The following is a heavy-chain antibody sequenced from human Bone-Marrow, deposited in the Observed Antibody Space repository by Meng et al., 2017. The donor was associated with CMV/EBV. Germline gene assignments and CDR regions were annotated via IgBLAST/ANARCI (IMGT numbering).Heavy chain of an antibody. D-gene: IGHD3-10*01. Sequence: GGSLRLSCAASGFTFSSYGMHWVRQAPGKGLEWVAFIRYDGSNKYYADSVKGRFTISRDNSKNTLYLQMNSLRAEDTAVYYCAKVFYYVSGSYYLGYGMDVWGQGTTVTVSS. CDR1: GFTFSSYG. J-gene: IGHJ6*02. CDR2: IRYDGSNK. CDR3: AKVFYYVSGSYYLGYGMDV. V-gene: IGHV3-30*02.